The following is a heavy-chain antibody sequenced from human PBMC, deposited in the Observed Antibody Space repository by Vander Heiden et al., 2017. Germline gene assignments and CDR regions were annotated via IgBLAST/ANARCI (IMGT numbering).Heavy chain of an antibody. CDR3: ARDEITFGGVIAPYFDY. J-gene: IGHJ4*02. V-gene: IGHV3-33*01. D-gene: IGHD3-16*02. Sequence: QVQLVESGGGVVQPGRSLRLSCAASGFTFSSYGIHWVRPAPGKGLEWVAVIWYDGSNKYYADSVKGRFTISRDNSKNTLYLQMNSLRAEDTAVYYCARDEITFGGVIAPYFDYWGQGTLVTVSS. CDR2: IWYDGSNK. CDR1: GFTFSSYG.